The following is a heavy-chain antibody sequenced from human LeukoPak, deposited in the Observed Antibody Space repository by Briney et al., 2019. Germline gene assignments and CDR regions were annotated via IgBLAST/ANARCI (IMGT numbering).Heavy chain of an antibody. V-gene: IGHV3-23*01. CDR1: GFTFKNYV. D-gene: IGHD1-26*01. Sequence: GGSLRLSCVASGFTFKNYVMNWVRQAPGKGLEWLATIYGSGVSISYAGSVKGRFTISRHNSNNTLYLQMNSLRAEDTAMYYCAKDLGWELPAEAYWGQGILVTVSS. CDR3: AKDLGWELPAEAY. J-gene: IGHJ4*02. CDR2: IYGSGVSI.